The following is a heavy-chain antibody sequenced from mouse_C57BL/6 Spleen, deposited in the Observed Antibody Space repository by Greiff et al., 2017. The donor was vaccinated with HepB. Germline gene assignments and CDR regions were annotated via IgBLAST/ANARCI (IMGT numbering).Heavy chain of an antibody. V-gene: IGHV1-82*01. CDR1: GYAFSSSW. CDR3: ARDDYGEYYYAMDY. D-gene: IGHD2-4*01. CDR2: IYPGDGDT. Sequence: VQLQQSGPELVKPGASVKISCKASGYAFSSSWMNWVKQRPGKGLEWIGRIYPGDGDTNYNGKFKGKATLTADKSSSTAYMQLSSLTSEDSAVYFCARDDYGEYYYAMDYWGQGTSVTVSS. J-gene: IGHJ4*01.